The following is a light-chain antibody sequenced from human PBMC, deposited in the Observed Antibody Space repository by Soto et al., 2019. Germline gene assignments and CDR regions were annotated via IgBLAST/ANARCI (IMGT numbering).Light chain of an antibody. CDR2: EAF. J-gene: IGKJ1*01. V-gene: IGKV3-15*01. CDR1: QSVGSN. Sequence: EIVMTQSPATLSVSPGERATLSCRASQSVGSNLAWYQQKPGQAPRLLIYEAFTRATGIPARFSGSGSRTECTLTISSLQSEDLSVYFCQQYNNWPLWTFGQGTKVDIK. CDR3: QQYNNWPLWT.